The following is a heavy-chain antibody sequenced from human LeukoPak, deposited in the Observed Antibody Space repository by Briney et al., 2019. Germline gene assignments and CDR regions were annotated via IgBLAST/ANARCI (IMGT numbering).Heavy chain of an antibody. V-gene: IGHV3-33*01. J-gene: IGHJ4*02. CDR2: IWYDGSEQ. CDR1: GFTFSTYA. CDR3: ARGKGESNSGSYLY. Sequence: PGGSLRLSCAASGFTFSTYAIHWVRQAPGKGLEWVAVIWYDGSEQYYADSVKGRFIISRDNSKSTSDLQMNSLRAEDTAVYYCARGKGESNSGSYLYWGQGTLVTVSS. D-gene: IGHD1-26*01.